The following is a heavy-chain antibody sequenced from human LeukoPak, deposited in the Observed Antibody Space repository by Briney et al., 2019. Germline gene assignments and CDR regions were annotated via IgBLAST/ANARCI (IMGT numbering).Heavy chain of an antibody. CDR2: ISSSSSYI. V-gene: IGHV3-21*01. CDR3: ARGPRRVVAASFYVDP. CDR1: GFTFSSYS. J-gene: IGHJ5*02. D-gene: IGHD2-15*01. Sequence: WGSLRLSCAASGFTFSSYSMNWVRQAPGKGLEWVSSISSSSSYIYYADSVKGRFTISRDNAKNSLYLQMNSLRAEDTAVYYCARGPRRVVAASFYVDPWGQGTLVTVSS.